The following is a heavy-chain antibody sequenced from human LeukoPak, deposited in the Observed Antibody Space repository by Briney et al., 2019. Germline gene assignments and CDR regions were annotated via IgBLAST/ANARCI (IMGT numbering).Heavy chain of an antibody. CDR1: GFTVSSNY. D-gene: IGHD5-24*01. CDR3: ARIGPEMAGYFDY. J-gene: IGHJ4*02. V-gene: IGHV3-53*01. CDR2: IYSGGST. Sequence: GGSLRLSCAASGFTVSSNYMRWVRQAPGKGLEWVSVIYSGGSTYYADSVKGRFTISRDNSKNTLYLQMNSLRAEDTAVYYRARIGPEMAGYFDYWGQGTLVTVSS.